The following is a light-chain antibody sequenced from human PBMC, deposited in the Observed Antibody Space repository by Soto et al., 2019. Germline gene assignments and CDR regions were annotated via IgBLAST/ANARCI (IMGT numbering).Light chain of an antibody. Sequence: DIQMTQSPSSLSASAGDRVTITCRASQGIGSDLCWYQQKPGKAPKRLIYAASSLQSAVPSRFSGSGSGTDVTLTISSLQPEDFAPYYCLQPNSYPPPFGAGTKVEIK. V-gene: IGKV1-17*01. CDR3: LQPNSYPPP. CDR1: QGIGSD. J-gene: IGKJ4*01. CDR2: AAS.